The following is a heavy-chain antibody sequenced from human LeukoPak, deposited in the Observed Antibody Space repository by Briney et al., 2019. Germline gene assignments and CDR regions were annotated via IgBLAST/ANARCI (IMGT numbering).Heavy chain of an antibody. CDR2: IYYSGST. J-gene: IGHJ5*02. D-gene: IGHD6-13*01. CDR3: ARDFREQQLVHNWFDP. Sequence: SETLSLTRTVSGGSISSSSYYWGWIRQPPGKGLEWIGSIYYSGSTYYNPTLKSRVTISVDTSKNQFSLKLSSVTAADTAVYYCARDFREQQLVHNWFDPWGQGTLVTVSS. V-gene: IGHV4-39*07. CDR1: GGSISSSSYY.